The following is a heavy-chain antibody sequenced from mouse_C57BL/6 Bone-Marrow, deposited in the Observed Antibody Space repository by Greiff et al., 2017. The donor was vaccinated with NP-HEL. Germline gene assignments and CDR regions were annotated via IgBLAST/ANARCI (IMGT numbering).Heavy chain of an antibody. Sequence: QVQLQQSGPELVKPGASVKISCKASGYTFTDYYINWVKQRPGQGLEWIGWIFPGSGSTYYNEKFKGKATLTVDKSSSTAYMLLSSLTSEDSAVYVCASGYDYDRSYAMDYWGQGTSVTVSS. J-gene: IGHJ4*01. D-gene: IGHD2-4*01. CDR3: ASGYDYDRSYAMDY. CDR2: IFPGSGST. CDR1: GYTFTDYY. V-gene: IGHV1-75*01.